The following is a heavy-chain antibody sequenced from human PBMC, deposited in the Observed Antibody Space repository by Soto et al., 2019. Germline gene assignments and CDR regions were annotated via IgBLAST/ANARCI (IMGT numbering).Heavy chain of an antibody. CDR1: GDTVSSGSSY. D-gene: IGHD1-20*01. J-gene: IGHJ6*04. V-gene: IGHV4-61*01. Sequence: SDTLSLPCSVSGDTVSSGSSYWSWIRQPPGKGLQWIGYVYYSGSTNYTPSLKSRVTISVDTSRNQFSLWLTSVTAADTAVYYGARDRREGYNYLYYYGRDVCRKGITVTV. CDR3: ARDRREGYNYLYYYGRDV. CDR2: VYYSGST.